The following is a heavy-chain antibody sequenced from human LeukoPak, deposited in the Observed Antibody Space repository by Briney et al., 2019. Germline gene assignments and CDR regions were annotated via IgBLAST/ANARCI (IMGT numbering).Heavy chain of an antibody. CDR3: ARGLTGTRWGHFDY. CDR1: GGSVSRGGYY. Sequence: SQPLSLTCTVSGGSVSRGGYYWSWIRQHPGKGLEWIGYIYYSGSTYYNPSLKSRVTISVDTSKNQFSLKLSSVTAADTAVYYCARGLTGTRWGHFDYWGQGTLVTVSS. D-gene: IGHD1-20*01. CDR2: IYYSGST. V-gene: IGHV4-31*03. J-gene: IGHJ4*02.